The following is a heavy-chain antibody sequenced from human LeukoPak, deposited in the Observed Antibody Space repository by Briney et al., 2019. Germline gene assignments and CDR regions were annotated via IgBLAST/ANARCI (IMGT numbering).Heavy chain of an antibody. CDR1: GFTFSNYA. J-gene: IGHJ4*02. D-gene: IGHD3-3*01. V-gene: IGHV3-48*01. Sequence: GESLRLSCEASGFTFSNYAMSWVRQAPGKGLEWVSDISSNSGIKSYADSVKGRFTISRDNAKNSLYLQMNSLRAEDTAVYYCARAYDFWSGPGGYWGQGTLVTVSS. CDR3: ARAYDFWSGPGGY. CDR2: ISSNSGIK.